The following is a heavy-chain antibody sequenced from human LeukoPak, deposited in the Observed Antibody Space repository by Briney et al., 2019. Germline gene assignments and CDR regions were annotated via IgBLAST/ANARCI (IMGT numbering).Heavy chain of an antibody. V-gene: IGHV4-39*07. D-gene: IGHD2-2*01. J-gene: IGHJ4*02. Sequence: SETLSLTCTVSGGSISSSSYYWGWLRQPPGKGLEWLGSIYYSGSTYYNPSLKSRVTISVDTSKNQFSLKLSSVTAADTAVYYCARDRGAVPAAIVYWGQGTLVTVSS. CDR3: ARDRGAVPAAIVY. CDR2: IYYSGST. CDR1: GGSISSSSYY.